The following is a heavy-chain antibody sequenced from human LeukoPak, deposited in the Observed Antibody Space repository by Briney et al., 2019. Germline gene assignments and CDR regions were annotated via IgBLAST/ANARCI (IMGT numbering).Heavy chain of an antibody. V-gene: IGHV4-39*01. CDR3: ARRRKTTGFDL. CDR1: GGSINSGSYY. Sequence: PSETLSLTCTVSGGSINSGSYYWGWIRQPPRKGLEWIGSIYYSGNTYYNPSLKSRVTLSVDTSKNQFSLKLSSVTAADTAVYYCARRRKTTGFDLWGRGTLVTVSS. J-gene: IGHJ2*01. CDR2: IYYSGNT. D-gene: IGHD4-11*01.